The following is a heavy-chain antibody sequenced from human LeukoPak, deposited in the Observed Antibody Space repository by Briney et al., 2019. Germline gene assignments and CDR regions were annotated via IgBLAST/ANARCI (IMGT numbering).Heavy chain of an antibody. CDR3: ARGYCSSTSCYPANDAFDI. CDR1: GGSISSYY. D-gene: IGHD2-2*01. Sequence: PSETLSLTCTVSGGSISSYYWSWLRQPPGKGLEWIGYIYYSGSTNYNPSLKSRVTISVDTSKNQFSLKLSSVTAADTAVYYCARGYCSSTSCYPANDAFDIWGQGTMVTVSS. CDR2: IYYSGST. J-gene: IGHJ3*02. V-gene: IGHV4-59*08.